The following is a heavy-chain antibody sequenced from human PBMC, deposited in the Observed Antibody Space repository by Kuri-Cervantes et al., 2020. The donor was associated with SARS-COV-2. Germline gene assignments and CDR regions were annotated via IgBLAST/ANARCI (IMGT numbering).Heavy chain of an antibody. CDR1: GDSFSSYS. V-gene: IGHV1-69*13. D-gene: IGHD7-27*01. Sequence: SVKVSCKASGDSFSSYSFNWVRQAPGQGLEWMGGIIPMFGTADYAQKFQGRVTITADESTSTAYMELSSLRSEDTAVYYCARYPDHKQANWGSEADWYFDLWGRGTLVTDSS. CDR2: IIPMFGTA. J-gene: IGHJ2*01. CDR3: ARYPDHKQANWGSEADWYFDL.